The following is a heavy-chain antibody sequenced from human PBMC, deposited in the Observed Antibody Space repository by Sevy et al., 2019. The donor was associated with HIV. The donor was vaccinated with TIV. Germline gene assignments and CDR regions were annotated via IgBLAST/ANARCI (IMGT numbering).Heavy chain of an antibody. Sequence: GGSLRLSCAASGFTFSSYGMHWVRQAPGKGLEWVAFIRYDGSNKYYADSVKGRFTISRDNSKNTLYLQMNSLRAEDTAVYYCAKDDYSNYANWFDPWCQGTLVTVSS. V-gene: IGHV3-30*02. J-gene: IGHJ5*02. CDR1: GFTFSSYG. CDR3: AKDDYSNYANWFDP. D-gene: IGHD4-4*01. CDR2: IRYDGSNK.